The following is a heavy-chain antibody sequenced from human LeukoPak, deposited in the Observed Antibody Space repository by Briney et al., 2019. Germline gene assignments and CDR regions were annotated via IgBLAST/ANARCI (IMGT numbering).Heavy chain of an antibody. V-gene: IGHV3-30*04. J-gene: IGHJ6*02. CDR3: AKGIAANAYYYCDMDV. CDR2: ISYDEKNE. Sequence: PGRSLRLSCAASGFTFSSYNIHWVRQAPGKGLEWVAVISYDEKNEFYVDSVKGRFTISRDNSKNTLYLQMNSLRADDTAVYSCAKGIAANAYYYCDMDVWGQGTTVTVFS. CDR1: GFTFSSYN. D-gene: IGHD6-13*01.